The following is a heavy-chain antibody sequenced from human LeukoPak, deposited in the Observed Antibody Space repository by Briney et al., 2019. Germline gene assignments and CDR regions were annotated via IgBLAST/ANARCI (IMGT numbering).Heavy chain of an antibody. CDR1: GISVSGTY. D-gene: IGHD3-10*01. CDR3: AKGEGTMDRGVILFDY. Sequence: PGGSLRLSCAVSGISVSGTYMNWVRQAPGKGLEWVSAISGSGGSTYYADSVKGRFTISRDNSKSTLYLQMNSLRAEDTAVYYCAKGEGTMDRGVILFDYWGQGTLVTVSS. V-gene: IGHV3-23*01. J-gene: IGHJ4*02. CDR2: ISGSGGST.